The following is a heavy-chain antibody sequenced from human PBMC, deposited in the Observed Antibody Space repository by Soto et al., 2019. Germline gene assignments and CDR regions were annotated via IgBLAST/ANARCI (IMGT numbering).Heavy chain of an antibody. CDR1: GFSFSSYS. CDR2: ISDSGAYT. V-gene: IGHV3-23*01. CDR3: AKAGLTAYPHYLDY. Sequence: GGSLRLSCVASGFSFSSYSMSWVRQAPGKGLEWVSAISDSGAYTYHADSVKGRFTISRDNSQNTLYLQMNSLRAEDTALYYCAKAGLTAYPHYLDYWGQGALVTVSS. D-gene: IGHD3-9*01. J-gene: IGHJ4*02.